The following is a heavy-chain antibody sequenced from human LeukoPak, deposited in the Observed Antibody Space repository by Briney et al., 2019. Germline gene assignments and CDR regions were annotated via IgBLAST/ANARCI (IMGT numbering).Heavy chain of an antibody. CDR1: GFTVSSNY. CDR2: ISGSGDRT. D-gene: IGHD6-13*01. V-gene: IGHV3-23*01. Sequence: GGSLRLSCAASGFTVSSNYMSWVRQAPGKGLEWVSSISGSGDRTYYADSVKGRFTISRDNPENILYLQMDSLRAEDTAVYYCARDPAVASRVTFYYWGQGTLVTVSS. J-gene: IGHJ4*02. CDR3: ARDPAVASRVTFYY.